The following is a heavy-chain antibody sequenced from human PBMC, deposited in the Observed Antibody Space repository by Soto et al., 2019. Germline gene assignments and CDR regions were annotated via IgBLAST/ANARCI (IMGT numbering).Heavy chain of an antibody. CDR3: ARHRSITVQPLDV. Sequence: GSYQKSSENGAGDGFSRYWIAWVRPLSGKGLEWMGIIYPGDSDTRYSPSFRGQVTISVDKSISTAYLQWSGLKAPDSAIYYCARHRSITVQPLDVWGQGITVTVPA. CDR2: IYPGDSDT. V-gene: IGHV5-51*01. CDR1: GDGFSRYW. D-gene: IGHD1-20*01. J-gene: IGHJ6*01.